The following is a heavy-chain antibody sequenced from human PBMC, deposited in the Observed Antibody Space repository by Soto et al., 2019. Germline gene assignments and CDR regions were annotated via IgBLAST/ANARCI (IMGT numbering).Heavy chain of an antibody. V-gene: IGHV3-23*01. CDR3: AKGGSSGWDYFDY. CDR2: ISGSGGTT. J-gene: IGHJ4*02. D-gene: IGHD6-19*01. CDR1: RFIFSSYG. Sequence: EVQLLESGGGLVQPGGSLRLSCAASRFIFSSYGMSWVRQAPGKGLEWVSGISGSGGTTYYADSVKGRFTISRDDSKNMVYLQMNSLRVDDTAVYHCAKGGSSGWDYFDYWGQGTLVTVSS.